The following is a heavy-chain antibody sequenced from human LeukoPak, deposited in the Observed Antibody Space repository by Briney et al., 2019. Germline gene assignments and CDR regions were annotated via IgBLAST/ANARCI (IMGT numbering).Heavy chain of an antibody. J-gene: IGHJ5*02. CDR3: ARDENGYVWGSFRA. V-gene: IGHV4-59*12. CDR1: GGSISSYY. CDR2: IYYSGST. D-gene: IGHD3-16*02. Sequence: SETLSLTCTVSGGSISSYYWSWIRQPPGKGLEWIGYIYYSGSTNYNPSLKSRVTISVDTPKNQFSLKLSSVTAADTAVYYCARDENGYVWGSFRAWGQGTLVTVSS.